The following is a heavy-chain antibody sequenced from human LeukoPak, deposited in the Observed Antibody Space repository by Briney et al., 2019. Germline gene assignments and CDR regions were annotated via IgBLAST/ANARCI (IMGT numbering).Heavy chain of an antibody. CDR1: GFTFCSYA. CDR3: AKDPSIAVAGAPVDY. CDR2: ISGSRGST. V-gene: IGHV3-23*01. Sequence: TGGSLRLSCAASGFTFCSYAMSWARHATGQGLDWVSAISGSRGSTYYADSVTGRYTIYRDNSKNTLYLQMNSLRAEDTAVYYCAKDPSIAVAGAPVDYWGQGTLVTVSS. J-gene: IGHJ4*02. D-gene: IGHD6-19*01.